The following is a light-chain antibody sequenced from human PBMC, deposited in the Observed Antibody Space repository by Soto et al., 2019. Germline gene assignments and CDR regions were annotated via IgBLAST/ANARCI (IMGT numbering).Light chain of an antibody. J-gene: IGKJ5*01. V-gene: IGKV3-15*01. Sequence: MVMTQSPAILSVSPGESATLSCRASQSVNSNYLAWYQQHPGQPPRLLIYGISTRATGIPARFSGSGSGTEFTLTISSLQSEDFAVYYCQQYNTWRSITFGQGTRLEIK. CDR3: QQYNTWRSIT. CDR1: QSVNSN. CDR2: GIS.